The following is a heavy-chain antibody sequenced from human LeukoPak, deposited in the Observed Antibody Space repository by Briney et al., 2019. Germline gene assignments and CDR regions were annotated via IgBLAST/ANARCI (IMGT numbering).Heavy chain of an antibody. V-gene: IGHV4-30-4*01. Sequence: SETLSLTCTVSGDSISSGDYYWCWIRQPPGKGLEWIGYIYYSGSTYYNPSLKSRVTISADTSKNQFSLRLSSVTAADTAVYYCASAKMTTVTLDYWGQGTLVTVSS. CDR2: IYYSGST. CDR3: ASAKMTTVTLDY. D-gene: IGHD4-17*01. J-gene: IGHJ4*02. CDR1: GDSISSGDYY.